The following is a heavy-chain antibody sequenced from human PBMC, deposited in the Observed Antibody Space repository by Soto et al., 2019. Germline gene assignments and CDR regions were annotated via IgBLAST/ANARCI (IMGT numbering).Heavy chain of an antibody. V-gene: IGHV1-69*04. CDR1: GGTFSSYT. CDR2: IIPILGIA. Sequence: SVKVSFKASGGTFSSYTSNWVRQAPGQGLKWMGKIIPILGIANYAQKIQGRVTITADKSTSTAYMELSSLRSDDTAVYYCVIDLFSLHYGDDEEEREDAFDGWGQGTMVTVSS. CDR3: VIDLFSLHYGDDEEEREDAFDG. J-gene: IGHJ3*01. D-gene: IGHD4-17*01.